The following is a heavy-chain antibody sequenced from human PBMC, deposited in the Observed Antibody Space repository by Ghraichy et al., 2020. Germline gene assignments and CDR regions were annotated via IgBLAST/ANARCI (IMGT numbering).Heavy chain of an antibody. V-gene: IGHV3-15*01. CDR2: IKSSVDGGTI. CDR3: TTGITSGNNY. Sequence: GSLRLSCATPGFFFNYAWMSWVRQAPGKGLEWVGRIKSSVDGGTIDYTAPVKGRFTISRDDSNNTLYLQMNSLKTEDTAVYYCTTGITSGNNYWGQGTLVTVSS. CDR1: GFFFNYAW. J-gene: IGHJ4*02. D-gene: IGHD3-16*01.